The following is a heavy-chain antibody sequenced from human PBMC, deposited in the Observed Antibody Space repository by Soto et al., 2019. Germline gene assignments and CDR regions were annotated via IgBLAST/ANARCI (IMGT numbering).Heavy chain of an antibody. J-gene: IGHJ4*02. V-gene: IGHV6-1*01. CDR2: TYYRSNWRH. CDR1: GDSVSSNTAA. Sequence: SQTLSLTCAISGDSVSSNTAAWNWIRSSPSRGLEWLGRTYYRSNWRHDYAVSVKSRITVNPDTSKNHFSLKLNSVTTDDTAVYHCARGVAGSGFDLWGQGTLVTVSS. CDR3: ARGVAGSGFDL. D-gene: IGHD6-19*01.